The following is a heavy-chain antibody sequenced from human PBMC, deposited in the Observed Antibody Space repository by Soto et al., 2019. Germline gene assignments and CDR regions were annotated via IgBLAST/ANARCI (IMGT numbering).Heavy chain of an antibody. CDR3: ARTSRFEY. CDR1: GGSISSGDYY. Sequence: SETLSLTCTVSGGSISSGDYYWSWIRQHPGKGLEWIGEINHSGSTNYNPSLKSRVTISVDTSKNQFSLKLSSVTTADTAVYYCARTSRFEYWGQGTLVTVSS. J-gene: IGHJ4*02. CDR2: INHSGST. V-gene: IGHV4-31*03. D-gene: IGHD6-6*01.